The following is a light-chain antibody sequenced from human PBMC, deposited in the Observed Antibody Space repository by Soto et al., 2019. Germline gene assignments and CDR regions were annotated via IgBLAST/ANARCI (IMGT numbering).Light chain of an antibody. CDR1: QSVSSDY. CDR2: GAS. V-gene: IGKV3-20*01. CDR3: QQYGSSPRVS. Sequence: EIVLTQSPGTLSLSPGERATLSCRASQSVSSDYLAWYQQKPGQAPRLLIYGASIRATGIPDRFSGSGSGTDFTLTISRLEPEDFAVYYCQQYGSSPRVSFGVGTKVQIK. J-gene: IGKJ4*01.